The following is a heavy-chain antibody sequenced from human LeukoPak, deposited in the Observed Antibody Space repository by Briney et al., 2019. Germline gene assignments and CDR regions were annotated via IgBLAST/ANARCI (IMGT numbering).Heavy chain of an antibody. D-gene: IGHD6-19*01. V-gene: IGHV3-23*01. J-gene: IGHJ4*01. CDR1: GFTFSSYA. CDR2: IIDDGHTT. Sequence: GSLRLSCAASGFTFSSYAMSWVRQAPGKGLEWVSLIIDDGHTTSYADSVKGRFTISRDNSKNTLYLQMNSLRAEDTAVYYCAKGIYSSGWSYFDYWGHGTLVTVSS. CDR3: AKGIYSSGWSYFDY.